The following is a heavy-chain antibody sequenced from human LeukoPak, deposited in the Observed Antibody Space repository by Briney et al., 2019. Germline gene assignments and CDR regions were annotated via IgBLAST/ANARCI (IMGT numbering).Heavy chain of an antibody. Sequence: SETLSLTCAVYGGSFSGYYWSWIRQPPGKGLEWIGSIYYSGSTYYNPSLKSRVTISVDTSKNQFSLKLSSVTAADTAVYYCARTHSSRYNWFDPWGQGTLVTVSS. V-gene: IGHV4-34*01. CDR2: IYYSGST. CDR3: ARTHSSRYNWFDP. D-gene: IGHD6-13*01. CDR1: GGSFSGYY. J-gene: IGHJ5*02.